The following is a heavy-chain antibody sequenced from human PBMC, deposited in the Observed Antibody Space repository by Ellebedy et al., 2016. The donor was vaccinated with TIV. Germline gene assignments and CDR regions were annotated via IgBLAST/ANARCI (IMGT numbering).Heavy chain of an antibody. CDR1: GFTFSSYA. D-gene: IGHD6-13*01. Sequence: GESLKISXAASGFTFSSYAMHWVRQAPGKGLEWVAVISYDGSNKYYADSVKGRFTISRDNAKNSLYLQMNSLRAEDTAVYYCARVKWSVEAAAGRGNYYFDYWGQGTLVTVSS. V-gene: IGHV3-30-3*01. CDR3: ARVKWSVEAAAGRGNYYFDY. CDR2: ISYDGSNK. J-gene: IGHJ4*02.